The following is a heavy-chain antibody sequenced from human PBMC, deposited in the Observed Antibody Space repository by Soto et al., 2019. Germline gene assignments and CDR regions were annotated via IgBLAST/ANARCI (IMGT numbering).Heavy chain of an antibody. J-gene: IGHJ4*02. CDR3: ARNAYYDFWSGYPAGADS. CDR1: GGSISSGDYY. D-gene: IGHD3-3*01. CDR2: IYYSGSA. Sequence: PSETLSLTCTVSGGSISSGDYYWSWIRQPPGKGLEWIGHIYYSGSAYYNPSLRSRVSISLDTSKNQFSLKLSSVTAADTAVYYCARNAYYDFWSGYPAGADSWGPGTLVTVSS. V-gene: IGHV4-30-4*01.